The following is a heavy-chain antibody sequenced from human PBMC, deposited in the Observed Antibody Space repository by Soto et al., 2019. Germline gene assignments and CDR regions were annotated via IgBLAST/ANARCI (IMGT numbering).Heavy chain of an antibody. D-gene: IGHD6-19*01. CDR3: AKGQWLLYY. Sequence: GGSLRLSCVASGFTFSTYAMSWVRQAPGKGLAWVSTISGSGDYTLYADSVKGRFTIHRDNSQDTMYLQMNSLKVEDTAVYYCAKGQWLLYYWGQGA. J-gene: IGHJ4*02. CDR1: GFTFSTYA. CDR2: ISGSGDYT. V-gene: IGHV3-23*01.